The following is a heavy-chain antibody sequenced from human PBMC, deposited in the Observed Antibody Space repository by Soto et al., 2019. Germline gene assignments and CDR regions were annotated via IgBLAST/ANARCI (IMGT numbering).Heavy chain of an antibody. CDR1: GFTFSNAW. J-gene: IGHJ6*02. D-gene: IGHD3-22*01. V-gene: IGHV3-15*05. CDR2: IKSKTDGGTT. CDR3: TTGGTYYYDSSGYYYGYYYYGMDV. Sequence: VGSLRLSCAASGFTFSNAWMSWVRQAPGKGLEWVGRIKSKTDGGTTDYAAPVKGRFTISRDDSKNTLYLQMNSLKTEDTAVYYCTTGGTYYYDSSGYYYGYYYYGMDVWGRGTTVTVSS.